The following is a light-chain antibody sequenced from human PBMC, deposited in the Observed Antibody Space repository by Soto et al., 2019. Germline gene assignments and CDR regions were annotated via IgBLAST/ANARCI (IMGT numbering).Light chain of an antibody. CDR3: SSYTSSSTLV. CDR1: SSDVGGYNY. V-gene: IGLV2-14*01. Sequence: QSALTQPASVFGSPGQSITISCTGTSSDVGGYNYVSWYQQHPGKAPQLMIYAVNNRPSGVSNRFSGSKSGNTASLTISGLRAEDEADYYCSSYTSSSTLVFGGGTQLTVL. CDR2: AVN. J-gene: IGLJ2*01.